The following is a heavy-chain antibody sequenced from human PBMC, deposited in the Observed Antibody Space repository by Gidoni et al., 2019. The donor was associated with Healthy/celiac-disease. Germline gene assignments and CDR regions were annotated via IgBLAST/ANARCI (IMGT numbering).Heavy chain of an antibody. CDR3: ARDPRNYYDSSGYYYVGTSFDY. CDR2: ISSSSSTI. Sequence: EVQLVESGGGLVQPGGSLRLSCAASGFTFSSYSMNWVRQAPGKVLEWFSYISSSSSTIYYADSVKGRFTISRDNAKNSLYLQMNSLRDEDTAVYYCARDPRNYYDSSGYYYVGTSFDYWGQGTLVTVSS. D-gene: IGHD3-22*01. V-gene: IGHV3-48*02. J-gene: IGHJ4*02. CDR1: GFTFSSYS.